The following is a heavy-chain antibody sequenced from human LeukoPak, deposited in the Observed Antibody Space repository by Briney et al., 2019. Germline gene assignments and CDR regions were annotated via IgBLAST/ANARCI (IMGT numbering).Heavy chain of an antibody. V-gene: IGHV4-59*01. J-gene: IGHJ4*02. CDR1: GGSISSYY. CDR2: IYYSGST. Sequence: SETLSFTCTVSGGSISSYYWSWIRQPPGKGLEWIGYIYYSGSTNYNPSLKSRVTISVDTSKNQFSLKLSSVTAADTAAYYCARGGMTTQPFDYWGQGTLVTVSS. CDR3: ARGGMTTQPFDY. D-gene: IGHD4-17*01.